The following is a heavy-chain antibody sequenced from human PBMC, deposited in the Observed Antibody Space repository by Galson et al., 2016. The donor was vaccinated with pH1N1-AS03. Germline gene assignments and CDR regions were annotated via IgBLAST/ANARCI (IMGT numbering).Heavy chain of an antibody. CDR2: IYDGGST. V-gene: IGHV3-53*05. Sequence: SLRLSCAASGFTVSTHYINWVRQAPGKGLEWVSVIYDGGSTYYADSVKGRFTISRGNSRNTVYLQMTSLRPEDTGVYYCAGEGKMAARLAFDYWGQGTLVAVSS. J-gene: IGHJ4*02. CDR3: AGEGKMAARLAFDY. D-gene: IGHD6-6*01. CDR1: GFTVSTHY.